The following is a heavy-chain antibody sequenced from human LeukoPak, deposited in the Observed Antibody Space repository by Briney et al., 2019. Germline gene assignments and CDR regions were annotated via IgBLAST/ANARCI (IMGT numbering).Heavy chain of an antibody. CDR1: GYSFTSYW. D-gene: IGHD3-22*01. CDR3: ARLRYGITMIAGDY. V-gene: IGHV5-51*01. Sequence: GESLKISCKGSGYSFTSYWIGWVRQLPGKGLEWMGIIYPGDSDTRYSPSFRGQVTISADKSVSTAYLQWSSLKASDTAMYYCARLRYGITMIAGDYWGQGTLVTVSS. J-gene: IGHJ4*02. CDR2: IYPGDSDT.